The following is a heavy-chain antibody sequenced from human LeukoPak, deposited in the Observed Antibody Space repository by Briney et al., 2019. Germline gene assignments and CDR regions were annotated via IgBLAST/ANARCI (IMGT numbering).Heavy chain of an antibody. V-gene: IGHV3-7*03. CDR3: ARVGVEQQLEEYYFDY. J-gene: IGHJ4*02. Sequence: GGSLRLSCAASGFTFSSYWMSWVRQAPGKGLEWVANIKQDRSEKYYVDSVKGRFTISRDNAKNSLYLQMNSLRAEDTAVYYCARVGVEQQLEEYYFDYWGQGTLVTVSS. CDR2: IKQDRSEK. D-gene: IGHD6-13*01. CDR1: GFTFSSYW.